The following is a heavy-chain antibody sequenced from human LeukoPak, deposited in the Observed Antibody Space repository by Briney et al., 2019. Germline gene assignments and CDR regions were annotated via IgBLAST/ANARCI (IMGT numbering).Heavy chain of an antibody. Sequence: ASVRVSSTASGYTFTSYYMHWVRQAPGPGREWLGIINPCVGSTSYAKKFQGRVTMTRETSTTTAYMQLSSLRSEATAGYYCATEGDYYDSSGYYPDWGQGTLVTVSS. CDR3: ATEGDYYDSSGYYPD. CDR1: GYTFTSYY. J-gene: IGHJ4*02. D-gene: IGHD3-22*01. V-gene: IGHV1-46*01. CDR2: INPCVGST.